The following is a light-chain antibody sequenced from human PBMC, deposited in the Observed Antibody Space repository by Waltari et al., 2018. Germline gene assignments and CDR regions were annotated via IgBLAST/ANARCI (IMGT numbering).Light chain of an antibody. CDR3: QAWVSNTYV. J-gene: IGLJ1*01. CDR1: RLGDKN. V-gene: IGLV3-1*01. CDR2: QDR. Sequence: SYELTQPPSVSVSPGATANIPCPGDRLGDKNVSWYQQKPGQSPVLLIYQDRTRPSGIPERFSGSNAGNTATLTISETQAMDEADYYCQAWVSNTYVFGTGTTVTVL.